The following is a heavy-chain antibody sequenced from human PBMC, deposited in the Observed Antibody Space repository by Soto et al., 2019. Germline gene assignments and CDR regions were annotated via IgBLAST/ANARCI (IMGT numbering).Heavy chain of an antibody. J-gene: IGHJ4*02. CDR3: ARMRGAAAGGYYFDY. CDR1: GDTFSSYP. CDR2: IIPIFGTA. V-gene: IGHV1-69*01. Sequence: QVQLVQSVAEVKKPGSSVKVSCKASGDTFSSYPISWVRQAPGQGLEWMGGIIPIFGTANYAQKFQGRVTITADESTSTAYMELSSLRSEDTAVFYCARMRGAAAGGYYFDYWGQGTLVTVSS. D-gene: IGHD6-13*01.